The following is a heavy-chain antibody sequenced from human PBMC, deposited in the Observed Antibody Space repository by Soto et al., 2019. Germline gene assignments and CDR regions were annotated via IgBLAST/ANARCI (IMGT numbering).Heavy chain of an antibody. J-gene: IGHJ5*01. V-gene: IGHV1-8*01. D-gene: IGHD1-1*01. CDR3: VRGFGNSWNTGGYNWFDF. Sequence: ASVKVSCKTSGYTFTNFDVNWVRQAPGQGFEWMGWMSPNSENKGYAQKFQGRVSMTRDTSITTAYMELSSLRYEDTAVYYCVRGFGNSWNTGGYNWFDFWGQGTLVTVSS. CDR1: GYTFTNFD. CDR2: MSPNSENK.